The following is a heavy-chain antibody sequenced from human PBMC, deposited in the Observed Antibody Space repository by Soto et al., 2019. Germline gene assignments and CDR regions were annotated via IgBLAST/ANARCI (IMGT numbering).Heavy chain of an antibody. D-gene: IGHD3-22*01. CDR1: GYNYDTYW. V-gene: IGHV5-51*01. CDR2: IFPRDSDT. CDR3: ARSYYDSSGYYYDREY. J-gene: IGHJ4*02. Sequence: PGESLKISCKGSGYNYDTYWIAWVRQMPVKGLEWMGIIFPRDSDTRYRPPFQGQVTISADRSTTTAYLQWYSLKASDTAMYYCARSYYDSSGYYYDREYWGQGNMVSVSA.